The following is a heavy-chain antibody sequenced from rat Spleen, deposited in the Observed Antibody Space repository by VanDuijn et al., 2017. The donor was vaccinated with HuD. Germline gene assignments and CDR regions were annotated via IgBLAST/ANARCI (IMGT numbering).Heavy chain of an antibody. Sequence: EVQLVESGGGLVLPGRSMNLSCATSGFTFSNYGMAWVCQAPTKGLEWVATISYDGSSTYYRDSVKGRFTISRDNAKSTLYLQMDSLRSEDTATYYCVRYGSFDNWFAFWGQGTLVTVSS. CDR3: VRYGSFDNWFAF. V-gene: IGHV5-29*01. D-gene: IGHD1-12*02. CDR1: GFTFSNYG. CDR2: ISYDGSST. J-gene: IGHJ3*01.